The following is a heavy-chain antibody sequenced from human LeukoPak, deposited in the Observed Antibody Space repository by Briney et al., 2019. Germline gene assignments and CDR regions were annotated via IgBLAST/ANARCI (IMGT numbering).Heavy chain of an antibody. CDR2: IIPIFGTA. CDR1: GGTFSSYA. V-gene: IGHV1-69*05. Sequence: ASVKVSCKASGGTFSSYAISWVRQAPGQGLEWMGGIIPIFGTANYAQKFQGRVTITTDESTSTAYMELSSLRSEDTAVYYCARGDGYDILTGLYGWFDPWGQGTLVSVSS. J-gene: IGHJ5*02. D-gene: IGHD3-9*01. CDR3: ARGDGYDILTGLYGWFDP.